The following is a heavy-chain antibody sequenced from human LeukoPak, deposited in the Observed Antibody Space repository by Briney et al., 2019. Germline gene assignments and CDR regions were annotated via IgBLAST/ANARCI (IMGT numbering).Heavy chain of an antibody. CDR3: AKEVTRGYYYDSSGLDY. Sequence: GGSLRLSCPASGFTFSSYAMSWVRQAPGKGLEWVSAISGSGGSTYYADSVKGRFTISRDNSKNTLYLQMNSLRAEDTAVYYCAKEVTRGYYYDSSGLDYWGQGTLVTVSS. J-gene: IGHJ4*02. CDR2: ISGSGGST. D-gene: IGHD3-22*01. V-gene: IGHV3-23*01. CDR1: GFTFSSYA.